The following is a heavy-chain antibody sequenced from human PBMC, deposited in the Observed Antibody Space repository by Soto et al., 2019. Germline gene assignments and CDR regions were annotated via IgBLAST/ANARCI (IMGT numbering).Heavy chain of an antibody. CDR3: AKEGAVAGFDY. Sequence: SETLSLTCTVSAGSISSSSYYWGWIRQPPGKGLEWIGSIYYSGSTYYNPSLKSRVTISVDNSKNTLYLQMNSLRAEDTAVYYCAKEGAVAGFDYWGQGTLVTVSS. J-gene: IGHJ4*02. D-gene: IGHD6-19*01. V-gene: IGHV4-39*07. CDR1: AGSISSSSYY. CDR2: IYYSGST.